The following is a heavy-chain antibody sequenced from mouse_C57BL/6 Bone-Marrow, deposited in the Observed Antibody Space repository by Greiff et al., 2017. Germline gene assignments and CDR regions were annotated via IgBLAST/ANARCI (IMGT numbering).Heavy chain of an antibody. D-gene: IGHD2-5*01. J-gene: IGHJ2*01. Sequence: EVKLMESGGDLVKPGGSLKLSCAASGFTFSSYGMSWVRQTPDKRLEWVATISSGGSYTYYPDSVKGPFTISRDNAKNTLYLQMSSLKSEDTAMYYCARGYSKDYWGQGTTLTVSS. V-gene: IGHV5-6*01. CDR3: ARGYSKDY. CDR2: ISSGGSYT. CDR1: GFTFSSYG.